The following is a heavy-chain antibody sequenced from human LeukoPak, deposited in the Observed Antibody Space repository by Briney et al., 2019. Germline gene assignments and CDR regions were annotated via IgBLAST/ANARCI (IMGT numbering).Heavy chain of an antibody. V-gene: IGHV4-39*07. Sequence: PSETLSLTCIVSGGSISTSDNYWGWIRQPPGKGLEWIGSMHNTMSTYYNPSLKSRVTISVDTSKNQFSLKLSSVTAADTAVYYCARDKGPEGDDFWSGYYVFVSGEYYFDYWGQGTLVTVSS. J-gene: IGHJ4*02. CDR2: MHNTMST. CDR1: GGSISTSDNY. CDR3: ARDKGPEGDDFWSGYYVFVSGEYYFDY. D-gene: IGHD3-3*01.